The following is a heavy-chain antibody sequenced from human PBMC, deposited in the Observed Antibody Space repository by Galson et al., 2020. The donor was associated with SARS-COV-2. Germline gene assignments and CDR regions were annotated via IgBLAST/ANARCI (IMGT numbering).Heavy chain of an antibody. CDR1: GGSISSGGYY. CDR3: ARASLYDILTGVFDY. D-gene: IGHD3-9*01. V-gene: IGHV4-31*03. Sequence: SETLSLTCTVSGGSISSGGYYWSWICQHPGKGLEWIGYIYYSGSTYYNPSLKSRVTISVDTSKNQFSLKLSSVTAADTAGYYCARASLYDILTGVFDYWGQGTLVTVSS. CDR2: IYYSGST. J-gene: IGHJ4*02.